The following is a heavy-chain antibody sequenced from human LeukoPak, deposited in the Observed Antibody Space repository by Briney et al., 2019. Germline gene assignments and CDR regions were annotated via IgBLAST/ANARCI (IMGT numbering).Heavy chain of an antibody. J-gene: IGHJ4*02. CDR2: IYYSGST. CDR3: ARGNSSSWPLDY. Sequence: SETLSLTCTVSGGSISSYYWSWIRQPPGKGLEWIGYIYYSGSTNYNPSLKSRVTISVDTSKNQFSLKLTSVTAADTAVYYCARGNSSSWPLDYWGQGTLVTVSS. D-gene: IGHD6-13*01. V-gene: IGHV4-59*08. CDR1: GGSISSYY.